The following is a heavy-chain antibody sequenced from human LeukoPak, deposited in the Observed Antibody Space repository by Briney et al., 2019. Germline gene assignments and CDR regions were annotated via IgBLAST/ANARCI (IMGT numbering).Heavy chain of an antibody. D-gene: IGHD3-10*01. CDR3: ARVLGVGSGSYYWFDP. CDR2: FDPKDGET. V-gene: IGHV1-24*01. Sequence: GASVKVSCKVSGYTLTELSMHWVRQAPGKGLEWMGSFDPKDGETIYAQKFQGRVTMTEDTSTDTAYMELSSLRSDDTAVYYCARVLGVGSGSYYWFDPWGQGTLVTVSS. CDR1: GYTLTELS. J-gene: IGHJ5*02.